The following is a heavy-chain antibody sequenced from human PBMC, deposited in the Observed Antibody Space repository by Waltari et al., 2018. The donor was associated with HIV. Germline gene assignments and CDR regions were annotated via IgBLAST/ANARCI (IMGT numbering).Heavy chain of an antibody. V-gene: IGHV3-74*01. CDR3: VKDMFGEYDY. CDR2: IIPDGNTI. Sequence: EVQLVQSGGGLVQPGGSRRLSCAASGFSVSRYWMHWVRQIPGQGLVWVSRIIPDGNTINYSDSVRGRFTISRDYAKNTLYLQMNSLRDEDTAMYYCVKDMFGEYDYWGQGTLVTVSS. D-gene: IGHD3-10*02. J-gene: IGHJ4*02. CDR1: GFSVSRYW.